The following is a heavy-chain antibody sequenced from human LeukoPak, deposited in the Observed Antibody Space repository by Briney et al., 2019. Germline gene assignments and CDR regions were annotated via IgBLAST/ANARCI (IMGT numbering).Heavy chain of an antibody. CDR1: GYTFTGYY. J-gene: IGHJ5*02. Sequence: ASVKVSCKASGYTFTGYYMHWVRQAPGQGLEWMGRINPNSGGTNYAQKFQGRVTMTRDTSISTAYMELSRLRFDDTAVYYCARVPAPIAVAGPIYNWFDPWGQGTLVTVAS. CDR2: INPNSGGT. CDR3: ARVPAPIAVAGPIYNWFDP. D-gene: IGHD6-19*01. V-gene: IGHV1-2*06.